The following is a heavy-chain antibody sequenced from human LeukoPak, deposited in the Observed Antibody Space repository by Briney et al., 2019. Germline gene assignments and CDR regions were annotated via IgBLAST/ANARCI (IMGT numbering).Heavy chain of an antibody. CDR3: ARAPDDYGDRGAFDI. CDR1: GFTFSSYS. D-gene: IGHD4-17*01. V-gene: IGHV3-21*01. J-gene: IGHJ3*02. Sequence: PGGSLRLSCAASGFTFSSYSMNWVRQAPGKGLEWVSSISSSSSYIYYADSVKGRFTISRDNAKNSLYLQMNSLRAEDTAVYYCARAPDDYGDRGAFDIWGQGTMVTVSS. CDR2: ISSSSSYI.